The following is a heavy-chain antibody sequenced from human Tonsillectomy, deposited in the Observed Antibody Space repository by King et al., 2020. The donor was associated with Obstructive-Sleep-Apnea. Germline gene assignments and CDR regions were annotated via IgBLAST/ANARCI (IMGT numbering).Heavy chain of an antibody. CDR2: INTRGTT. Sequence: VQLVESGGGMVQPGGSLRLSCAASGFTFSGYAISWVRQAPGKGLEWVSAINTRGTTFYAGSVRGRFTISRDNSKYTVDLQVNSLGAEDTALYYCAKEGGGSGVYWVDSWGQGTLVTVSS. J-gene: IGHJ4*02. V-gene: IGHV3-23*04. D-gene: IGHD3-10*01. CDR1: GFTFSGYA. CDR3: AKEGGGSGVYWVDS.